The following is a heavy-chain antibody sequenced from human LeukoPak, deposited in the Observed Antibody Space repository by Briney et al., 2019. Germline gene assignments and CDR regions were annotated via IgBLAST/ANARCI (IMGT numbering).Heavy chain of an antibody. Sequence: SETLSLTCAVYGGSFSGYYWSWIRQPPGRGLEWIGEINHSGSTNYNPFLKSRVTISVDTSKNQFSLKLSSVTAADTAVYYCARARTYYDFWSGYYTGPYYFDYWGQGTLVTVSS. V-gene: IGHV4-34*01. D-gene: IGHD3-3*01. CDR1: GGSFSGYY. CDR3: ARARTYYDFWSGYYTGPYYFDY. J-gene: IGHJ4*02. CDR2: INHSGST.